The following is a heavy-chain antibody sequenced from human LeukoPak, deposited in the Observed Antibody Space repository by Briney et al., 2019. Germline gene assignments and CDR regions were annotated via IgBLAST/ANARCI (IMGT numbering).Heavy chain of an antibody. Sequence: SQTLSLTCAVSGGSISSGGYSWSWIRQPPGRGLEWIGYIYHSGSTYYNPSLKSRVTISVDRSKNQFSLKLSSVTAADTAVYYCARVPGGGYGSGGYSWFDPWGQGTLVTVSS. CDR3: ARVPGGGYGSGGYSWFDP. J-gene: IGHJ5*02. V-gene: IGHV4-30-2*01. CDR1: GGSISSGGYS. CDR2: IYHSGST. D-gene: IGHD3-10*01.